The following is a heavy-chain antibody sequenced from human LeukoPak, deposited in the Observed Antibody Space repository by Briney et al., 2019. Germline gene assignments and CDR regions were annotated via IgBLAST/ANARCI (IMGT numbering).Heavy chain of an antibody. D-gene: IGHD6-19*01. V-gene: IGHV3-7*01. CDR2: IKQDGSEK. CDR3: ARDRSEQWLVKNDY. Sequence: GGSLRLSCAASGFTFSSYAMSWVRQAPGKGLEWVANIKQDGSEKYYVDSVKGRFTISRDNAKNSLYLQMNSLRAEDTAVYYCARDRSEQWLVKNDYWGQGTLVTVSS. J-gene: IGHJ4*02. CDR1: GFTFSSYA.